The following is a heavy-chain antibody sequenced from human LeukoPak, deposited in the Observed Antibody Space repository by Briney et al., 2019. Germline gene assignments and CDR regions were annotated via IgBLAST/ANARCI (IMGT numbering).Heavy chain of an antibody. V-gene: IGHV1-8*01. CDR3: ARDLAYDSSGYYYPPTY. Sequence: ASVKVSCKASGYTFTSYDINWVRQATGQGLEWMGWMNPNSGNTGYAQKFQGRVTMTTDTSTSTAYMELRSLRSDDTAVYYCARDLAYDSSGYYYPPTYWGQGTLVTVSS. CDR2: MNPNSGNT. D-gene: IGHD3-22*01. CDR1: GYTFTSYD. J-gene: IGHJ4*02.